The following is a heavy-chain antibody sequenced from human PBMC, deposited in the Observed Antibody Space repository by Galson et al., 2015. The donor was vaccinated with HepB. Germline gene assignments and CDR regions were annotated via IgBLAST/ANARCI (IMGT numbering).Heavy chain of an antibody. CDR3: ATLVRSSGNFRYFDW. CDR2: ISGSRSYT. CDR1: GFTFSDYY. J-gene: IGHJ4*02. D-gene: IGHD3-22*01. V-gene: IGHV3-11*03. Sequence: SLRLSCATSGFTFSDYYMTWIRQAPGRGLEWISYISGSRSYTDYADTVKGRFTMSRDNAKNSLYLQMSGLRAEDTAVYYCATLVRSSGNFRYFDWWGQGTLVTVSS.